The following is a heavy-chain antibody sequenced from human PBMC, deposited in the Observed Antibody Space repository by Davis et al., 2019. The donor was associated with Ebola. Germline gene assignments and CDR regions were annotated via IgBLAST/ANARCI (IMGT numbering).Heavy chain of an antibody. J-gene: IGHJ6*02. Sequence: PSETLSLTCAVYFFSFSGYYWSWIRQPPGKGLEWIGEINHSGSTNYNPSLKSRVTISVDTSKNQFSLKLSSVTAADTAVYYCARDHYYDFWSGYLQDLYGMDVWGQGNTVTVSS. V-gene: IGHV4-34*01. CDR1: FFSFSGYY. CDR2: INHSGST. D-gene: IGHD3-3*01. CDR3: ARDHYYDFWSGYLQDLYGMDV.